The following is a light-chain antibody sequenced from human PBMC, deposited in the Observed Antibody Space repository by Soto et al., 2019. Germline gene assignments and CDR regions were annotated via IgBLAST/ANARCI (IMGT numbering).Light chain of an antibody. CDR2: HAS. V-gene: IGKV1-5*01. Sequence: DIQMTQSPSTLSASVGDRVTITCRASQSISSWLAWYQQKPGTAPKLLIYHASTLESGVPSRFSGSGSGTEFSLTISSLQPDDFATDYCQQYNTYSFGQGTKVDIK. J-gene: IGKJ1*01. CDR3: QQYNTYS. CDR1: QSISSW.